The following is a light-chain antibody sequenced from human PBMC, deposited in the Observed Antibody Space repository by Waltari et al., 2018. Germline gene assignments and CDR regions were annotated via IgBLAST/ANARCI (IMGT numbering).Light chain of an antibody. Sequence: DVVVTQSPLSLPVTLGQPASVSCRSSRSLAHSDGNTYLSWFHQWPGQSPRRLIYKVSNRDSGVPDRFSGSGSGTDFTLKINRVEAEDVGLYYCLHATFWPWTFGQGTKVEI. CDR2: KVS. CDR3: LHATFWPWT. J-gene: IGKJ1*01. CDR1: RSLAHSDGNTY. V-gene: IGKV2-30*02.